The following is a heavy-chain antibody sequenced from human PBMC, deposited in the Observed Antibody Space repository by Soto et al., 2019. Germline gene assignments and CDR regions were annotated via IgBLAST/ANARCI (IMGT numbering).Heavy chain of an antibody. CDR3: ARDGEAAGDYYYGMDV. J-gene: IGHJ6*02. Sequence: SETLSLTCTVSGGSISSYYWSWIRQPPGKGLEWIGYIYYSGSTNYNPSLKSRVTISVDTSKNQFSLKLSSVTAADTAVYYCARDGEAAGDYYYGMDVWGQGTTVTVSS. CDR2: IYYSGST. V-gene: IGHV4-59*01. CDR1: GGSISSYY. D-gene: IGHD6-13*01.